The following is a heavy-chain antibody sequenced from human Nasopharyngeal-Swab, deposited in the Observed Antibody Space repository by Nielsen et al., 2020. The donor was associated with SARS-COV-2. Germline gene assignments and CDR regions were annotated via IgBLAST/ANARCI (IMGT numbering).Heavy chain of an antibody. J-gene: IGHJ4*02. Sequence: GESLKISCAASGFTFSSYAVSWVRQAPGKGLEWVSVIYSGGSSTYYADSVKGRFTISRDNSKNTLYLQMNSLRAEDTAVYYCAKDQGSYYDYWGQGTLVTVSS. CDR3: AKDQGSYYDY. CDR1: GFTFSSYA. CDR2: IYSGGSST. V-gene: IGHV3-23*03. D-gene: IGHD1-26*01.